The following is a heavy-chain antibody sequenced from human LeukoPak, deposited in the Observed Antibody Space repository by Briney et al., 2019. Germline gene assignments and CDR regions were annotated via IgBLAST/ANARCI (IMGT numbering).Heavy chain of an antibody. J-gene: IGHJ3*02. D-gene: IGHD3-16*01. CDR2: IYHSGST. CDR1: GGSMRTYY. CDR3: ASMKGGAFDI. V-gene: IGHV4-59*01. Sequence: PSETLSLTCNVSGGSMRTYYWTWIRQSPGKGLEWLGNIYHSGSTHFNPSLKSRVTISIDTSKNHFSLKLSSVTAADTAVYYCASMKGGAFDIWGQGTMVTVSS.